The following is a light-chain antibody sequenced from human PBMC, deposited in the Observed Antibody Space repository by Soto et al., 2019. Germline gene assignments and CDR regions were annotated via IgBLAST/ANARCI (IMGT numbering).Light chain of an antibody. Sequence: DIQMTQSPSSLFASVGDRVTLTCRASQGISSYLHWYQQKPGKAPKLLISGASSLQSGVPSRFSASGYGTDFTLTINSLQSEDSATYYCQQSYRTPRTFGQGTKVEIK. V-gene: IGKV1-39*01. CDR1: QGISSY. J-gene: IGKJ1*01. CDR2: GAS. CDR3: QQSYRTPRT.